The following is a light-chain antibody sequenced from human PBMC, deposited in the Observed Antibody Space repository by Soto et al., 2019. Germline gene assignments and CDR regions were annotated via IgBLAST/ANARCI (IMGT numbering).Light chain of an antibody. J-gene: IGLJ2*01. CDR3: ATWDDSLNVV. CDR2: SND. V-gene: IGLV1-44*01. CDR1: TSNIGTNT. Sequence: QSVLTQSPSASGTPGQRGSISCSGSTSNIGTNTVSWYQHVPGTAPKLLIYSNDQRPSAVPGRFSGSKSGTSASLAISGLLSEDEADYSCATWDDSLNVVFGGGTKLTVL.